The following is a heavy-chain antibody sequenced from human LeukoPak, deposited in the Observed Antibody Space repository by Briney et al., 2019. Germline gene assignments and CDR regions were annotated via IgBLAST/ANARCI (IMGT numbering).Heavy chain of an antibody. CDR3: ARVATMILRFDP. CDR1: GGSISSGGYY. V-gene: IGHV4-31*03. J-gene: IGHJ5*02. D-gene: IGHD3-22*01. Sequence: SETLSLTCTVSGGSISSGGYYWSWIRQHPGKGLEWIGYIYYSGSTYYNPSLKSRVTISVDTSKNQFSLKLSSVTAADTAVYYCARVATMILRFDPWGQGTLVTVSS. CDR2: IYYSGST.